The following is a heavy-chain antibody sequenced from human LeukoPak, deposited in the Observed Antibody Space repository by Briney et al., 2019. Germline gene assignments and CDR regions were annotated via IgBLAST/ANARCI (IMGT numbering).Heavy chain of an antibody. CDR3: ARKRREGKLWFNRGNFDY. CDR1: GGSISSYY. J-gene: IGHJ4*02. V-gene: IGHV4-59*06. D-gene: IGHD3-10*01. CDR2: IYYSGST. Sequence: PSETLSLTCTVSGGSISSYYWSWLRQHPGKGLEWIGYIYYSGSTYYNPSLKSRVTISVDTSKNQFSLKLSSVTAADTAVYYCARKRREGKLWFNRGNFDYWGQGTLVTVSS.